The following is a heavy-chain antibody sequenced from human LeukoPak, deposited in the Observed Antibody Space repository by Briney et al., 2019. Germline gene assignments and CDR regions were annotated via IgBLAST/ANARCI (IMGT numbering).Heavy chain of an antibody. D-gene: IGHD3-3*01. CDR1: GYTFTSYG. V-gene: IGHV1-18*01. CDR3: ARTIFGVVIILTPEQALTGFDP. Sequence: EASVKVSCKASGYTFTSYGISWVRQAPGQGLEWMGWISAYNGNTNYAQKFQGRVTMTTDTSTSTAYMELRSLRSDDTAVYYCARTIFGVVIILTPEQALTGFDPWGQGTLVTVSS. J-gene: IGHJ5*02. CDR2: ISAYNGNT.